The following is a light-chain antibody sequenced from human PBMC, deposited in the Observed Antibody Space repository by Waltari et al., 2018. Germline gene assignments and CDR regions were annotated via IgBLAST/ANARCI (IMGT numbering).Light chain of an antibody. Sequence: DIMMTQSPDVLAVSLGERASITCTSRHSVLDDFNNNDSFAWYQQKTGQPPRLLIHWASTRETGVPDRFSGSGSGTDFTLTISSLQAEDAALYYCQQYYGPPYNFGQGTRLEIK. CDR2: WAS. CDR3: QQYYGPPYN. V-gene: IGKV4-1*01. CDR1: HSVLDDFNNNDS. J-gene: IGKJ2*01.